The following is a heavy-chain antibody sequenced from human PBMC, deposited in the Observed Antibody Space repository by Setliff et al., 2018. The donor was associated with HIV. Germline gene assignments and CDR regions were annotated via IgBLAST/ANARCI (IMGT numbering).Heavy chain of an antibody. D-gene: IGHD2-21*01. J-gene: IGHJ4*02. V-gene: IGHV4-39*07. Sequence: SSETLSLTCTVSGGSISSTTYWWGWIRQPPGKGLEWIGTIYYNGDTYYRSSLESRVTISVDTSNNQFSLRLKSVTAADTAVYFCAQMSISASVYFDYWGQGTLVTVSS. CDR2: IYYNGDT. CDR1: GGSISSTTYW. CDR3: AQMSISASVYFDY.